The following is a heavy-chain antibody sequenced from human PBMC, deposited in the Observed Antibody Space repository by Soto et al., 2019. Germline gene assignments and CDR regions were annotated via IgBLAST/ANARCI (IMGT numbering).Heavy chain of an antibody. D-gene: IGHD3-10*01. CDR1: GFTFSDSY. CDR3: ASDPYYYASEY. J-gene: IGHJ4*02. Sequence: QVQLVESGGGLVQPGGSLRHSCEASGFTFSDSYMTWIRQAPGKGLEWISYISGSGDTIYYADSVKGRLTVSRDNVKNSLYLQMNCLRAEDTAVYYCASDPYYYASEYWGQGTLVTVSS. V-gene: IGHV3-11*01. CDR2: ISGSGDTI.